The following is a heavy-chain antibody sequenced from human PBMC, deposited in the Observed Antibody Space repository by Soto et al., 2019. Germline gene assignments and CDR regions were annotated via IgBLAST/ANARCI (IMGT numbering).Heavy chain of an antibody. D-gene: IGHD3-10*01. V-gene: IGHV3-30*18. CDR3: AKVQSGAIPMVRGGLNY. CDR2: ISYDGSNK. J-gene: IGHJ4*02. Sequence: QVQLVESGGGVVQPGRSLRLSCAASGFTFSSYGMHWVRQAPGKGLEWVAVISYDGSNKYYADSVKGRFTISRDNSKNTLYLQMNSLRAEDTAVYYCAKVQSGAIPMVRGGLNYWGQGTLVTVSS. CDR1: GFTFSSYG.